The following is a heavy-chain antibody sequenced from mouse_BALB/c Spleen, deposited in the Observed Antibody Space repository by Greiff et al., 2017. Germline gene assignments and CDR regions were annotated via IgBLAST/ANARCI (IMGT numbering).Heavy chain of an antibody. V-gene: IGHV2-9*02. D-gene: IGHD3-2*02. Sequence: VKLMESGPGLVAPSQSLSITCTVSGFSLTSYGVHWVRQPPGKGLEWLGVIWAGGSTNYNSALMSRLSISKDNSKSQVFLKMNSLQTDDTAMYYCARDQGEGYAMDYWGQGTSVTVSS. CDR2: IWAGGST. J-gene: IGHJ4*01. CDR1: GFSLTSYG. CDR3: ARDQGEGYAMDY.